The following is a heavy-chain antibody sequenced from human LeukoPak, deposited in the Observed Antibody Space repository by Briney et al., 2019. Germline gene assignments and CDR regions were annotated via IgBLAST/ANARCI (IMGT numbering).Heavy chain of an antibody. CDR3: AKDQGLLPEGSFDY. CDR1: GFTFSSYA. Sequence: GGSLRLSCAASGFTFSSYAMSWVRQAPGKGLEWVSAISGSGGSTYYADSVKGRFTISRDNSKNTLYLQMNSLRAEDTAVYYCAKDQGLLPEGSFDYWAREPWSPSPQ. CDR2: ISGSGGST. V-gene: IGHV3-23*01. D-gene: IGHD3-22*01. J-gene: IGHJ4*02.